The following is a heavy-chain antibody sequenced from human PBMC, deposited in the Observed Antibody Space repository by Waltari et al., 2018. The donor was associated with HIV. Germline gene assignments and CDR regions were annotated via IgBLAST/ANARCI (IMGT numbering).Heavy chain of an antibody. CDR3: TTVAGAGETKDD. CDR2: NRGKTDGGTT. D-gene: IGHD6-13*01. CDR1: GFTFSNAW. J-gene: IGHJ4*02. V-gene: IGHV3-15*01. Sequence: EVQLVESGGGLVKPGGSLRLPCAAPGFTFSNAWLSWVRHAPGEGREWVGRNRGKTDGGTTDYAAAVKSRFTMSRDDSKNALYVQRNSLKTEDTGVYYCTTVAGAGETKDDWGKGTVVTVSS.